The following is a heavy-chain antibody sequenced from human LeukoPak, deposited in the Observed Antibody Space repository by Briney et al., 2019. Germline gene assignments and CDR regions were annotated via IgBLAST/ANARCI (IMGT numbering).Heavy chain of an antibody. CDR1: GGSISSYY. J-gene: IGHJ5*02. D-gene: IGHD6-13*01. CDR2: IYTTGST. CDR3: ARTHSSRYNWFDP. Sequence: PSETLSLTCTASGGSISSYYWSWIRQPAGKGLEWIGRIYTTGSTNYNPSLKSRVTMSVDTSKNQFSLTLSSVTAADTAVYYCARTHSSRYNWFDPWGQGTLVTVSS. V-gene: IGHV4-4*07.